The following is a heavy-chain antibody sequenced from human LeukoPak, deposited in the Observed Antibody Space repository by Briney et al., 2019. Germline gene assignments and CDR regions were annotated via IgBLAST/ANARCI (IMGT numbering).Heavy chain of an antibody. V-gene: IGHV3-30*03. CDR1: GFTFSSCG. Sequence: GGSLRLSCAASGFTFSSCGMLWVRQAPGKGLEWVALISYDGSNKYYADSVKGRFTISRDNSKNTLYLQMNSLRAEDTAVYYCAINWGSSLGYWGQGTLVTVSS. D-gene: IGHD7-27*01. CDR2: ISYDGSNK. CDR3: AINWGSSLGY. J-gene: IGHJ4*02.